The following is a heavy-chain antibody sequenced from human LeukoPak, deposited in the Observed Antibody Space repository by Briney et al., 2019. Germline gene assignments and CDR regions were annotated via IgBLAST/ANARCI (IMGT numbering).Heavy chain of an antibody. CDR3: ARLGNSGHDLGY. CDR1: GGTFSSYA. CDR2: TNPNSGST. V-gene: IGHV1-8*02. J-gene: IGHJ4*02. Sequence: VASVKVSCKASGGTFSSYAISWVRQAPGQGLEWMGWTNPNSGSTGYAEKFQGRVTMTRNTSISTAYMELSSLRSEDTAVYYCARLGNSGHDLGYWGQGTLVIVSS. D-gene: IGHD5-12*01.